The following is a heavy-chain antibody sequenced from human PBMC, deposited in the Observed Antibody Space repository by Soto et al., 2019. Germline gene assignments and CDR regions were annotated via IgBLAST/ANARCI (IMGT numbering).Heavy chain of an antibody. CDR2: ILYSGST. Sequence: QLQLQESGPGLVKPSETLSLSCTVSGCSITRYNHYWGWIGPSPGQGLEWIGNILYSGSTNYNPSLKRQVTLSVETSKNQFTLKMSSVTAADTAVYYCARLGSSGWYQGSYFDYWGQGTLVTVSS. D-gene: IGHD6-19*01. J-gene: IGHJ4*02. CDR1: GCSITRYNHY. V-gene: IGHV4-39*01. CDR3: ARLGSSGWYQGSYFDY.